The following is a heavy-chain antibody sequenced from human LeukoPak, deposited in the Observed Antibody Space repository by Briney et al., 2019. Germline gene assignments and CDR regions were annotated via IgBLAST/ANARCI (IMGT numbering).Heavy chain of an antibody. CDR1: GFTFSSYG. CDR3: AKDDPTDGAFDI. CDR2: IWYGGSIK. J-gene: IGHJ3*02. D-gene: IGHD5-24*01. V-gene: IGHV3-30*02. Sequence: GGSLRLSCAASGFTFSSYGMHWVRQAPGKGLEWVAVIWYGGSIKYYADSVKGRFTISRDNSKNTLYLQMNSLRAEDTAVYYCAKDDPTDGAFDIWGQGTMVTVSS.